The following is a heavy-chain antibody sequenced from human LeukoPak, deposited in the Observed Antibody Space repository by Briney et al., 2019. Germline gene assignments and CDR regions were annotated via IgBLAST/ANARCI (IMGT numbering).Heavy chain of an antibody. CDR1: GFTFSSYW. CDR3: ARDKQRFLEWSNTEAPTNYYYYGMDV. CDR2: IKQDGSEK. Sequence: GGSLRLSCAASGFTFSSYWMSWVRQAPGKGLEWVANIKQDGSEKYYVDSVKGRFTISRDNAKNSLYLQMNSLRAEDTAVYYCARDKQRFLEWSNTEAPTNYYYYGMDVWGQGTTVTVSS. J-gene: IGHJ6*02. V-gene: IGHV3-7*01. D-gene: IGHD3-3*01.